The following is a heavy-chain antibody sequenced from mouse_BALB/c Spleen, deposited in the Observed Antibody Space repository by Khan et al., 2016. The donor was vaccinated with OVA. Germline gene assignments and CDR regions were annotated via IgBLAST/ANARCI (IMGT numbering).Heavy chain of an antibody. J-gene: IGHJ4*01. CDR1: GYTFTSYW. Sequence: QIQLVQSGAELAKPGASVKMSCKASGYTFTSYWMHWVKQRPGQGLEWIGYINPSTGYTEYNQKFKDKATLTADKSSSTAYRQRSSLTSEDSAVYYCARFRVWLKAMDYWGQGTSVTVSS. V-gene: IGHV1-7*01. CDR2: INPSTGYT. CDR3: ARFRVWLKAMDY. D-gene: IGHD2-2*01.